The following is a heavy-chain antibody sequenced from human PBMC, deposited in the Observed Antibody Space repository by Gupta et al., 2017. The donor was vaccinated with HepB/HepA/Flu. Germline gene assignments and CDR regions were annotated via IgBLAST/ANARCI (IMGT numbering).Heavy chain of an antibody. CDR3: ARESYSSIWPYYYGMDV. Sequence: QVQLVESGGDVVQPGRSLRVSCAAYGFTVISFGMHWVRQAPGKGLEGVAVRWYDGSKKHYADSVKGRFTISRDNSKNTLYLQMNSLRAEDTAVYYCARESYSSIWPYYYGMDVWGQGTTVTVSS. D-gene: IGHD6-13*01. CDR2: RWYDGSKK. CDR1: GFTVISFG. J-gene: IGHJ6*02. V-gene: IGHV3-33*01.